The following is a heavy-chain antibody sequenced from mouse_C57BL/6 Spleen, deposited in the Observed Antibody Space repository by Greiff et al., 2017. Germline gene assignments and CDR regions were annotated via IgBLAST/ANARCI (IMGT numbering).Heavy chain of an antibody. CDR1: GYTFTDYN. J-gene: IGHJ3*01. CDR3: ARSNYGSSYGFAY. V-gene: IGHV1-18*01. CDR2: INPNNGGT. Sequence: EVKLQQSGPELVKPGASVKIPCKASGYTFTDYNMDWVKQSHGKSLEWIGDINPNNGGTIYNQKFKGKATLTVDKSSSTAYMELRSLTSEDTAVYYCARSNYGSSYGFAYWGQGTLVTVSA. D-gene: IGHD1-1*01.